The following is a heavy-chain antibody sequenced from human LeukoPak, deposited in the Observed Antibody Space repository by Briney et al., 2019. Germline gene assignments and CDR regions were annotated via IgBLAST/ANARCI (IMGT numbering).Heavy chain of an antibody. D-gene: IGHD1-26*01. V-gene: IGHV3-7*04. CDR1: GFTFSSYR. Sequence: GGSLRLSCAASGFTFSSYRMNWVRQAPGKGLECVASLKQDGSEKYYVDSVKGRFTISRDNAKNSLYLQINSLRAEDTAVYYCAREVGPTKFDYWGQGTLVTVSS. J-gene: IGHJ4*02. CDR3: AREVGPTKFDY. CDR2: LKQDGSEK.